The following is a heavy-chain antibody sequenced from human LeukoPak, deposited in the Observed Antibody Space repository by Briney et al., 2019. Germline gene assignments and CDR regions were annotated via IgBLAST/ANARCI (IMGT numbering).Heavy chain of an antibody. CDR3: ARALYQYCSSTSCPTAFDY. D-gene: IGHD2-2*01. J-gene: IGHJ4*02. V-gene: IGHV1-18*04. CDR1: GYTFTSYG. CDR2: ISAYNGNT. Sequence: ASVKVSCKATGYTFTSYGISWVRQAPGQGLEWMGWISAYNGNTNYAQKLQGRVTMTTDTSTSTAYMELRSLRSDDTAVYSCARALYQYCSSTSCPTAFDYWGQGTLVTVSS.